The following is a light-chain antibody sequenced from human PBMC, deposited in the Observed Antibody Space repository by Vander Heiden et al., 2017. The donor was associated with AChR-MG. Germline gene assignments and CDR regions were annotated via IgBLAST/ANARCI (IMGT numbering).Light chain of an antibody. CDR1: SLRSDY. CDR2: GNN. Sequence: SPALSQDTAVSVALRPPVRITCQGDSLRSDYASWYQQKPGQAPVLVIYGNNNRPSWIADRFSGSSSGNTASLTITGAQAEDEADYYCNSRDSSGNRAVFGGGTQLTVL. CDR3: NSRDSSGNRAV. J-gene: IGLJ7*01. V-gene: IGLV3-19*01.